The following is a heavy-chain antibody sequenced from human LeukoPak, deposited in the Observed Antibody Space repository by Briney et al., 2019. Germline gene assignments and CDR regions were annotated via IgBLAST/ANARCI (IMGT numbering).Heavy chain of an antibody. CDR1: GYTFTSYD. CDR3: ARGAYSSSWEGPLARYYYYYGMDV. Sequence: EASVKVSCKASGYTFTSYDINWVRQATGQGLEWMGWMNPNSGNTGYAQKFQGRVTMTRNTSISTAYMELSSLRSEDTAVYYCARGAYSSSWEGPLARYYYYYGMDVWGQGTTVTVSS. CDR2: MNPNSGNT. J-gene: IGHJ6*02. D-gene: IGHD6-13*01. V-gene: IGHV1-8*01.